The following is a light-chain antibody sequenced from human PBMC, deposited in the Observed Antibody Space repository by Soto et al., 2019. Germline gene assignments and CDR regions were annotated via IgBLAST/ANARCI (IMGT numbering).Light chain of an antibody. CDR2: EGS. V-gene: IGLV2-23*01. Sequence: QSVLTQPASVSGSPGQSITISCTGTSSDVGSSNLVSWYQQHPGKTPKLIIYEGSRRPSGVSGRFSGSMSGNAASLTISGLQAEDEADYYCCSFARSSTPYVFGTGTKVTVL. J-gene: IGLJ1*01. CDR1: SSDVGSSNL. CDR3: CSFARSSTPYV.